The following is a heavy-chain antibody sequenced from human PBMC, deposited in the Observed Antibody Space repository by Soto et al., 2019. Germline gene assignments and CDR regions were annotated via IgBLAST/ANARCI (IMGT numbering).Heavy chain of an antibody. Sequence: SETLSLTCTVSGGSSSSTSYYWGWIRQPPGKGLEWIGSIYSSGNTYYNPSLKSRVTISVDTSKSHLSLKLSSVTAADTAVYYCASNRRLKCSSTSCYSYYYYGMDVWGQGTTVTVSS. J-gene: IGHJ6*02. D-gene: IGHD2-2*01. V-gene: IGHV4-39*02. CDR1: GGSSSSTSYY. CDR3: ASNRRLKCSSTSCYSYYYYGMDV. CDR2: IYSSGNT.